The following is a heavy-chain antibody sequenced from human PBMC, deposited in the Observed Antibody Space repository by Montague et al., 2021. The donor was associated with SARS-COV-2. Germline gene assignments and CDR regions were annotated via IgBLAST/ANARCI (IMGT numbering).Heavy chain of an antibody. V-gene: IGHV4-34*01. CDR1: GGSFSGYC. J-gene: IGHJ6*02. CDR3: ARGVLGENRYASGWFLTHHYNSLAV. D-gene: IGHD6-19*01. CDR2: INHSGDT. Sequence: SETLSLTCAVYGGSFSGYCWSWIRQSPGKGLEWMGEINHSGDTNYNPPLKSRVTISLDTSKNQFSLKLRSVTAADMAVYYCARGVLGENRYASGWFLTHHYNSLAVWGQGTTITVSS.